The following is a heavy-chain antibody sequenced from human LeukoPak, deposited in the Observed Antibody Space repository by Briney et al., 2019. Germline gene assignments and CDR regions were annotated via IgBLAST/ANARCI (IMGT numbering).Heavy chain of an antibody. Sequence: ASVKVSCKTSGYTFTAYYIHWVRQAPGQRLEWMAWFSPNSGGTNYAQKFQVRVTMTRDMSTSTVNMELSSLRSEETAVYYCARAQGSYYHYFMDVWGKGTTVTVSS. CDR1: GYTFTAYY. V-gene: IGHV1-2*02. J-gene: IGHJ6*03. D-gene: IGHD1-26*01. CDR3: ARAQGSYYHYFMDV. CDR2: FSPNSGGT.